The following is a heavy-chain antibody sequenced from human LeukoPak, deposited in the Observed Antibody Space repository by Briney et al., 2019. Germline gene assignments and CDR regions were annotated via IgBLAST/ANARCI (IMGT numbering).Heavy chain of an antibody. D-gene: IGHD2-2*01. Sequence: SVKVSCKASGGTFSSYAISWVRQAPGQGLEWMGGIIPIFGTANYAQKFQGRVTITADESTSTAYMELSSLRSDDTAVYYCATVGDIEVVPAARGSYNWFDPWGQGSLVIVSS. CDR3: ATVGDIEVVPAARGSYNWFDP. CDR2: IIPIFGTA. V-gene: IGHV1-69*13. CDR1: GGTFSSYA. J-gene: IGHJ5*02.